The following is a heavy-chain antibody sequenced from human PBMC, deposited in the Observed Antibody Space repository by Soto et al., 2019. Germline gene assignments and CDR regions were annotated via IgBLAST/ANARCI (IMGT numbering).Heavy chain of an antibody. CDR2: IYPGNSNT. CDR3: ARPSDVGLASSFEY. J-gene: IGHJ4*02. CDR1: WYSFTHYW. V-gene: IGHV5-51*01. Sequence: GGSLKISCQGFWYSFTHYWIGWVGPIAGTGLEWLGIIYPGNSNTRYSPSFEGQVTMSADKSINTAYLQWSSLRASDTAIYFCARPSDVGLASSFEYWGQGTQVTVSS.